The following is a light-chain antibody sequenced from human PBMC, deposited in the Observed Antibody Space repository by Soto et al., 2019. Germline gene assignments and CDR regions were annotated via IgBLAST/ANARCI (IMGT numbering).Light chain of an antibody. CDR3: QQRSNWLFT. Sequence: EVVLTQSPGTLSLSPGERATLSCRASQSFSSSYLAWYQQKPGQAPRLLIYDVSNRATGIPARFSGSGSGTDFTLTISSLEPEDFAVYYCQQRSNWLFTFGPGTKVDIK. J-gene: IGKJ3*01. CDR2: DVS. V-gene: IGKV3D-20*02. CDR1: QSFSSSY.